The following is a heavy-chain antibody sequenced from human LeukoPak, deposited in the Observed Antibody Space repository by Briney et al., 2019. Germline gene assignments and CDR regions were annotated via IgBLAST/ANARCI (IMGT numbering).Heavy chain of an antibody. Sequence: PSETLSLTCTVSGGSISSSSYSWGWIRQPPGKGLEWIGSVYYSGSTYYNPSLKSRVTISVDTSKNQFSLKLSSVTAADTAVYYCATDSSGPYYYYMDVWGKGTTVTISS. J-gene: IGHJ6*03. V-gene: IGHV4-39*01. CDR1: GGSISSSSYS. CDR3: ATDSSGPYYYYMDV. CDR2: VYYSGST. D-gene: IGHD3-22*01.